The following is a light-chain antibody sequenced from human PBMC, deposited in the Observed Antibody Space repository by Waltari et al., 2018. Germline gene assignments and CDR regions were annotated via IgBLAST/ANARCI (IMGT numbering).Light chain of an antibody. CDR1: TSDVGGYDY. CDR3: CSYAGSYTHVV. Sequence: QSALTQPRSVSGSPGQSVTISCPGTTSDVGGYDYVSRYHHHPGKAPKLMICDVTTRPSGVPDRFSVSKSGNTASLTISGLQAEDEADYYCCSYAGSYTHVVFGGGTKLTVL. J-gene: IGLJ2*01. CDR2: DVT. V-gene: IGLV2-11*01.